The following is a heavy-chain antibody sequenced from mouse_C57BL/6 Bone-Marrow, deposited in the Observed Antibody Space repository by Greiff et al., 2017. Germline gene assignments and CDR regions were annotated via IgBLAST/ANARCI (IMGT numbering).Heavy chain of an antibody. CDR3: ARHYYDVPSWFAY. J-gene: IGHJ3*01. Sequence: EVQLVESGGDLVKPGGSLKLSCAASGFTFSSYGMSWVRQTPDKRLEWVATISSGGSYTYYPDSVKGRFTISRDTAKTTLYLQMNSLKSEDTAMYYCARHYYDVPSWFAYWGQGTLVTVSA. D-gene: IGHD1-1*01. CDR1: GFTFSSYG. CDR2: ISSGGSYT. V-gene: IGHV5-6*01.